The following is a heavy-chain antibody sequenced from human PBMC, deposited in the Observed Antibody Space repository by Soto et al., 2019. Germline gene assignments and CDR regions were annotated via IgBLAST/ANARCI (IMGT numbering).Heavy chain of an antibody. CDR3: AKDYGSGPYYFDY. D-gene: IGHD3-10*01. CDR1: GFTVISYG. CDR2: ISYDGSNK. V-gene: IGHV3-30*18. Sequence: PGGSLRLSCAASGFTVISYGMHSVRQAPGKGLEWVAVISYDGSNKYYADSVKGRFTISRDNSKNTLYLQMNSLRAEDTAVYYCAKDYGSGPYYFDYWGQGTLVTVSS. J-gene: IGHJ4*02.